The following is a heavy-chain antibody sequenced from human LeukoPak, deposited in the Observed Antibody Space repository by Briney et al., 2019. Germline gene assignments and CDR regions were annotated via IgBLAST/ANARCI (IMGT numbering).Heavy chain of an antibody. CDR2: IYYSGST. D-gene: IGHD3-22*01. Sequence: SETLSLTCTVSGGSISSYYWSWIRQPPGKGLEWVGYIYYSGSTNYNPSLKSRVTISVDTSKNQLSLKLSSVTAADTAVYYCARDLAGRYYYDSSGHWFDPWGQGTLVTVSS. CDR1: GGSISSYY. CDR3: ARDLAGRYYYDSSGHWFDP. V-gene: IGHV4-59*01. J-gene: IGHJ5*02.